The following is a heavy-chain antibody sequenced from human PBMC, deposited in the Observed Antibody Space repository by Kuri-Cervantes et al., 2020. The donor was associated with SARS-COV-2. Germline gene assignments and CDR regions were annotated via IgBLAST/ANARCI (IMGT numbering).Heavy chain of an antibody. V-gene: IGHV3-23*01. CDR2: ISGSGVNT. CDR3: VRDGDHWNFDY. Sequence: GESLKISCAASGFTFSNYAMHWVRQAPGKGLEWVSGISGSGVNTYYADSVKGRFIISRDNSKNTLYLQMNSLRAEDTAVYYCVRDGDHWNFDYWGQGTLVTVSS. CDR1: GFTFSNYA. J-gene: IGHJ4*02. D-gene: IGHD1-1*01.